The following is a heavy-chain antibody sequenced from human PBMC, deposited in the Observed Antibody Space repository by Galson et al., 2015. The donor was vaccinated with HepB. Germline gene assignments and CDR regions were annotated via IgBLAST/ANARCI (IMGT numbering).Heavy chain of an antibody. CDR1: GFTFSSYG. V-gene: IGHV3-33*01. J-gene: IGHJ4*02. D-gene: IGHD4-23*01. Sequence: SLRLSCAASGFTFSSYGMHWVRQAPGKGLEWVAVIWYDGSNKYYADSVKGRFTISRDNSKNTLYLQMNSLRAEDTAVYYCARGGTTAVAGSSYYFDYWGQGTLVTVSS. CDR3: ARGGTTAVAGSSYYFDY. CDR2: IWYDGSNK.